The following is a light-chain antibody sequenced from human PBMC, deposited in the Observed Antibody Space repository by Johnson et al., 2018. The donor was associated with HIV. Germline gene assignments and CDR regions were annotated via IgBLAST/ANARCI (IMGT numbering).Light chain of an antibody. CDR1: SSNIENYF. CDR2: EDN. Sequence: AVLTQPPSVSAAPGQRVNISCSGNSSNIENYFVSWYQQLPGAAPRLLIYEDNKRPSGIPDRFSGSKSGASATLGITGLQTGDEADYYCGTWDSSLRAGFFGTGTKVTVL. J-gene: IGLJ1*01. V-gene: IGLV1-51*02. CDR3: GTWDSSLRAGF.